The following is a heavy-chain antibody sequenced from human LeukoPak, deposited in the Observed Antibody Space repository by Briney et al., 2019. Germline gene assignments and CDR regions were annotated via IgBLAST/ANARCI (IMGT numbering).Heavy chain of an antibody. D-gene: IGHD3-10*01. CDR1: GSSISSYY. Sequence: SETLSLTGTGAGSSISSYYWKWIRQPPGKGREGSGYIYYSGSTNYNPSLKSRVTISVDTSNNPFSLRLSSVTAADTAVYYCARRGASGRRDFDYWGQGTLVTVSS. CDR2: IYYSGST. J-gene: IGHJ4*02. CDR3: ARRGASGRRDFDY. V-gene: IGHV4-59*08.